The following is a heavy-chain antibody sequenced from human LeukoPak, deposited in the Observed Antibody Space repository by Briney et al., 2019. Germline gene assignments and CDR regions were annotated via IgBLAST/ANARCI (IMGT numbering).Heavy chain of an antibody. CDR2: IYQSGST. CDR3: ASFFWSARLPYY. Sequence: SETLSLTCDVSGGSISSDNWWSWVRQPPGEGLEWIGDIYQSGSTNYNPSLRSRFTISVDKSKNQFSLEVTSVTAADTAVYYCASFFWSARLPYYWGQGTLVTVSS. D-gene: IGHD6-6*01. CDR1: GGSISSDNW. V-gene: IGHV4-4*02. J-gene: IGHJ4*02.